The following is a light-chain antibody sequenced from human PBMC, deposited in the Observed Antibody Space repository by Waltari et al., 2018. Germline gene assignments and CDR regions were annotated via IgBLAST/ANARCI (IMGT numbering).Light chain of an antibody. CDR2: WAS. Sequence: DIVMTQSPDSLAVSLGESATINCKSSQSVLYSSNSRNYLAWYQQEPGQSPKLLIYWASTRESGVPDRFSGSGSGTDFTLTISSLQAEDVAVYYFQQYYDTPITFGGGTKVEIK. CDR1: QSVLYSSNSRNY. V-gene: IGKV4-1*01. CDR3: QQYYDTPIT. J-gene: IGKJ4*01.